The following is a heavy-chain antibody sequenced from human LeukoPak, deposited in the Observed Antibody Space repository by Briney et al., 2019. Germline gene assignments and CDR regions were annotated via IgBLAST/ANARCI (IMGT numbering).Heavy chain of an antibody. CDR2: INPSGGST. J-gene: IGHJ6*02. Sequence: EASVKVSCKASGYTFTSYYMHWVRQAPGQGLEWMGIINPSGGSTSYAQKFQGWVTMTRDTSISTAYMELSRLRSDDTAVYYCARGGIAAAGGYYYGMDVWGQGTTVTVSS. CDR3: ARGGIAAAGGYYYGMDV. CDR1: GYTFTSYY. D-gene: IGHD6-13*01. V-gene: IGHV1-2*04.